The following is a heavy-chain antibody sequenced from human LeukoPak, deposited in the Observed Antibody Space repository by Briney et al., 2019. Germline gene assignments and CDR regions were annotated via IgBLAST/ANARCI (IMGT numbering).Heavy chain of an antibody. CDR3: ARGKRSPRRWFDP. D-gene: IGHD3-10*01. V-gene: IGHV4-30-4*08. CDR1: GGSISSGDYY. CDR2: IYYSGST. J-gene: IGHJ5*02. Sequence: SETLSLTCTVSGGSISSGDYYWSWIRQPPGKGLEWIGYIYYSGSTYYNPSLKSRVTISVDTSKNQFSLKLSSVTAADTAVYYCARGKRSPRRWFDPWGQGTLVTVSS.